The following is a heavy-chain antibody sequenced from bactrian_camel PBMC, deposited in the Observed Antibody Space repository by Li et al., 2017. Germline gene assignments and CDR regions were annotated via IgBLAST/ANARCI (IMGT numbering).Heavy chain of an antibody. Sequence: DVQLVESGGGSVQAGGSLTLSCAPSGYTYMGWIRQRPGKEHEGVAVIASTGVTHYRESVEGRFTISRDNDKNTLYLQMNDPKPEDTGTYYCVADSGSSTWIRPTDYGIRGQGTQVTVS. J-gene: IGHJ4*01. D-gene: IGHD4*01. CDR1: GYTY. V-gene: IGHV3S10*01. CDR2: IASTGVT. CDR3: VADSGSSTWIRPTDYGI.